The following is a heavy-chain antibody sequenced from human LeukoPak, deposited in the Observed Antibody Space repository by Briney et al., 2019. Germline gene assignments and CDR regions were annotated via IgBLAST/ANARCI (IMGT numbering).Heavy chain of an antibody. V-gene: IGHV3-21*01. CDR2: ISSSSTYI. CDR1: GFTFSSYS. Sequence: NPGRSLRLSCAASGFTFSSYSMNWVRQAPGKGLEWVSSISSSSTYIYYADLVKGRFTISRDNAKNSLYLQMNSLRAEDTAVYYCARVHYYDSSGYSLWGQGTLVTVSS. CDR3: ARVHYYDSSGYSL. D-gene: IGHD3-22*01. J-gene: IGHJ4*02.